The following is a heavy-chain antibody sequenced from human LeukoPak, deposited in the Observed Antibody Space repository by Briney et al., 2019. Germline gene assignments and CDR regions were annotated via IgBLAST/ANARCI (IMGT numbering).Heavy chain of an antibody. CDR3: ARSTTLDY. CDR2: IWYDGSKK. Sequence: GGSLRLSCSASGFSFSSYGMHWVRQAPGKGLEWVAVIWYDGSKKYYGDSVKGRFTISRDNSKNTLYLQMNSLSAEDTAVYYCARSTTLDYWGQGTLVTVSS. CDR1: GFSFSSYG. D-gene: IGHD1-1*01. J-gene: IGHJ4*02. V-gene: IGHV3-33*01.